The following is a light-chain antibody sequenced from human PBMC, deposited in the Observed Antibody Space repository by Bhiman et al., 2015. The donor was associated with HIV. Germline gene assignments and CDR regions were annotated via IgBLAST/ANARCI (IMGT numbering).Light chain of an antibody. Sequence: QSALTQPASVSGWPGQSITISCTGTSSDVGTYNLVSWYQQHPGKAPKLIIYDVSKRPSGLSNRFSGSKSGNTASLTISGLQAEDEADYYCCSYTSSTGAFGGGTKLTVL. CDR3: CSYTSSTGA. CDR1: SSDVGTYNL. V-gene: IGLV2-14*02. CDR2: DVS. J-gene: IGLJ2*01.